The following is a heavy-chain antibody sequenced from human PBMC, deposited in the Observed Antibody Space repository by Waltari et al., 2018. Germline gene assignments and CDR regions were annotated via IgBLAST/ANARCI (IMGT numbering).Heavy chain of an antibody. Sequence: QMHLVQSGAEVNKPGASVKVSCKASGYPFSDYDINWVRQATGHGLEWMGWINPKSGNTVSAQNCQDRVTITRDPSTSTVYMELSSLRSDDAAVYYCARVHYDFWSGYYIWGQGTLVTVPS. CDR3: ARVHYDFWSGYYI. V-gene: IGHV1-8*02. CDR2: INPKSGNT. D-gene: IGHD3-3*01. J-gene: IGHJ4*02. CDR1: GYPFSDYD.